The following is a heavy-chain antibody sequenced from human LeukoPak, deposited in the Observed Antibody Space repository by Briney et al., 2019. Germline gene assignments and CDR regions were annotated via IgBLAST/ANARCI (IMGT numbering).Heavy chain of an antibody. Sequence: KSSETLSLTCTVSGVSVSNFYWSWIRQPAGKGLEWIGRIYTNGNTNYSPSLKSRVTMSADTSKNQLSLKLTSVTAADTAVYYCARNHKRWLQLVDYWGQGTLVTVPS. CDR3: ARNHKRWLQLVDY. D-gene: IGHD5-24*01. V-gene: IGHV4-4*07. CDR2: IYTNGNT. J-gene: IGHJ4*02. CDR1: GVSVSNFY.